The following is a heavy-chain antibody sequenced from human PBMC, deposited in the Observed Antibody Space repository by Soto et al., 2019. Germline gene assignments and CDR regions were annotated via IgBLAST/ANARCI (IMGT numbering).Heavy chain of an antibody. D-gene: IGHD2-15*01. Sequence: GGSLRLSCAASGFTFSSYAMSWVRQAPGKGLEWVSAISGSGGSTYYADSVKGRFTISRDNSKNTLYLQMNSLRAEDTAVYYCAKGIVVDGNYYYYYGMDVWGQGTTVTVS. V-gene: IGHV3-23*01. CDR1: GFTFSSYA. CDR2: ISGSGGST. J-gene: IGHJ6*02. CDR3: AKGIVVDGNYYYYYGMDV.